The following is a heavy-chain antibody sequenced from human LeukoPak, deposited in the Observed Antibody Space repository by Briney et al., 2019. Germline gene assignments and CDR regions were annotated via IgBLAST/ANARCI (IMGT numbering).Heavy chain of an antibody. V-gene: IGHV4-4*02. D-gene: IGHD5-18*01. CDR2: IYHSGST. CDR3: ARSGYSYGHGVFDY. J-gene: IGHJ4*02. CDR1: SGSISSSNW. Sequence: TSGTLSLTCAVSSGSISSSNWWSWVRQPPGQGLDWIGEIYHSGSTNYNPCLKSRVTISVDKSKNQFSLKLSSVTAADTAVYYCARSGYSYGHGVFDYWGQGTLVTVSS.